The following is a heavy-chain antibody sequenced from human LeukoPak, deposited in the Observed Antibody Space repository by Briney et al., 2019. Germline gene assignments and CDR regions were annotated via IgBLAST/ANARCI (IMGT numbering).Heavy chain of an antibody. D-gene: IGHD3-10*01. J-gene: IGHJ3*02. Sequence: PSETLSLTCTVSGASISSGDCYWNWIRQPPGKGLEWIGYIYYSGSTNYNPSLKSRVTISVDTSKNQFSLKLSSVTAADTAVYYCARGTVLLWFGVHDAFDIWGQGTMVTVSS. CDR2: IYYSGST. CDR1: GASISSGDCY. V-gene: IGHV4-61*08. CDR3: ARGTVLLWFGVHDAFDI.